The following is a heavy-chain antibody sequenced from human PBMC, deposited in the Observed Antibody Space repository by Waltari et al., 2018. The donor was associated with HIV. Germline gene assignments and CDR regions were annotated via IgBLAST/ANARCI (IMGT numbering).Heavy chain of an antibody. V-gene: IGHV3-30*18. CDR2: ISYDGSNK. J-gene: IGHJ4*02. D-gene: IGHD3-16*01. Sequence: QVQLVESGGGVVQPGRSLRLSCAASGFTFSSYGMHWVRQAPGKGLEWVAVISYDGSNKYYADSVKGRFTISRDNSKNTLYLQMNSLRAEDTAVYYCAKVTVWVYVIDYWGQGTLVTVSS. CDR1: GFTFSSYG. CDR3: AKVTVWVYVIDY.